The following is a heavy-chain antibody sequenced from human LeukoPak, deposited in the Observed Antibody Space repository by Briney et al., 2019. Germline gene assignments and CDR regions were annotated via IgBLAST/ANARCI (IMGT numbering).Heavy chain of an antibody. CDR2: ISSSGSTI. D-gene: IGHD1-26*01. Sequence: GGSLRLSCAASGFTFSDYYMSWLRQAPGKGLDWVSYISSSGSTIYYADSVKGRFTISRNNAKNSLYLQSTSTAADKTVVYCGASATYSVSCYMAVWGKGTLVTVSS. CDR1: GFTFSDYY. J-gene: IGHJ6*03. V-gene: IGHV3-11*04. CDR3: ASATYSVSCYMAV.